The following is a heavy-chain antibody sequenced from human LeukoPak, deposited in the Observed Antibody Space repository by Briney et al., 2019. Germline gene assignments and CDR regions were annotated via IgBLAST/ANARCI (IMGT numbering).Heavy chain of an antibody. V-gene: IGHV3-23*01. Sequence: GGSLRLSCAASGFIFSSYAMSWVRQAPGKGLEWVSGISGSGGSTYYADSVKGRFTISRDNSKNTLYLQMNSLRAEDTAVYYCARRAGAYSHPYDYWGQGTLVTVSS. D-gene: IGHD4/OR15-4a*01. CDR3: ARRAGAYSHPYDY. CDR1: GFIFSSYA. J-gene: IGHJ4*02. CDR2: ISGSGGST.